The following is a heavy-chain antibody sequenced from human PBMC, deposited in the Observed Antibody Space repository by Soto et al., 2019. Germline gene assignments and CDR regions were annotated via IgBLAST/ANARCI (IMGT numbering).Heavy chain of an antibody. J-gene: IGHJ4*02. V-gene: IGHV3-30*18. CDR3: AKDSSGYSSSWSIFDY. Sequence: GGSLRLSCAASGFTFSSYGMHWVRQAPGKGLEWVAVISYDGSNKYYADSVKGRFTISRDNSKNTLYLQMNSLRAEDTAVYYCAKDSSGYSSSWSIFDYWGQGTLVTVSS. CDR2: ISYDGSNK. D-gene: IGHD6-13*01. CDR1: GFTFSSYG.